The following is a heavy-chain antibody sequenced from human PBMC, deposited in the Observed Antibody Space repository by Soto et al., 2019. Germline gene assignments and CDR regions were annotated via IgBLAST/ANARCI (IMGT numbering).Heavy chain of an antibody. V-gene: IGHV1-2*04. D-gene: IGHD6-13*01. Sequence: ASVKVSCKAAGYTVTGYYMHWVRQAPGQGLEWMGWINPNSGGTNYAQKFQGWVTMTRDTSISTAYMELSRLRSDDTAVYYCARDAGYSSSWPPSIWGQGTLVTVSS. CDR3: ARDAGYSSSWPPSI. CDR2: INPNSGGT. CDR1: GYTVTGYY. J-gene: IGHJ4*02.